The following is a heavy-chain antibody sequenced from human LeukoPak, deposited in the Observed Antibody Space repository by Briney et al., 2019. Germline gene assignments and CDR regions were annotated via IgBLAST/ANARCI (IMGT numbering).Heavy chain of an antibody. D-gene: IGHD3-10*01. CDR3: ARHDGYYGSGSFFAEYFQH. V-gene: IGHV4-38-2*01. J-gene: IGHJ1*01. CDR2: IYHSGST. CDR1: GYSISSGYY. Sequence: SETLSLTCAVSGYSISSGYYWGWIRQPPGKGLEWIGSIYHSGSTYYNPSLKSRVTISVDTSKNQFSLKLSSVTAADTAVYYCARHDGYYGSGSFFAEYFQHWGQGTLVTVSS.